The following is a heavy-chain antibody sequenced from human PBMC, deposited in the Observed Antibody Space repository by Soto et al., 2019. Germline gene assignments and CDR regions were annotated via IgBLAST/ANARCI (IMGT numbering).Heavy chain of an antibody. CDR3: PRTYAAGGYFDY. J-gene: IGHJ4*02. V-gene: IGHV3-33*01. CDR2: IWYDGSKK. Sequence: QVQLVESGGGVVQPGRSLRLSCAASGFTFSSYGMRWVRQAPGKGLEWVAVIWYDGSKKYYADSVKGRFTISRDNSKNTLYLQMTSLRAEDTAVYYWPRTYAAGGYFDYWGQGTLVTVST. D-gene: IGHD3-16*01. CDR1: GFTFSSYG.